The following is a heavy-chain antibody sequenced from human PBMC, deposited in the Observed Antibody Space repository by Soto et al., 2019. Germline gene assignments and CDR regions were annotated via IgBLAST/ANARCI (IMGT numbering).Heavy chain of an antibody. V-gene: IGHV1-2*02. J-gene: IGHJ5*02. D-gene: IGHD2-15*01. Sequence: ASVKVSCKASGGTFSSYAISWVRQAPGQGLEWMGWINPNSGGTNYAQKFQGRVTMTRDTSISTAYMELSRLRPDDTAVYYCARGIATGQRDPWGQGTLVTVSS. CDR2: INPNSGGT. CDR1: GGTFSSYA. CDR3: ARGIATGQRDP.